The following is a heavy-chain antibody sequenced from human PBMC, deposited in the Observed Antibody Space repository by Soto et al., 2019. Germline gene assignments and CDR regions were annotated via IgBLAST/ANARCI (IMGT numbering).Heavy chain of an antibody. CDR1: GGSFSGYY. V-gene: IGHV4-34*01. CDR2: INHSGST. J-gene: IGHJ6*02. CDR3: ARGSWIVVVVAAYYYYYGMDV. Sequence: SETLSLTCAVYGGSFSGYYWSWIRQPPGKGLEWIGEINHSGSTNYNPSLKSRVTISVDTSKNQFSLKLSSVTAADTAVYYCARGSWIVVVVAAYYYYYGMDVWGQGTTVTVYS. D-gene: IGHD2-15*01.